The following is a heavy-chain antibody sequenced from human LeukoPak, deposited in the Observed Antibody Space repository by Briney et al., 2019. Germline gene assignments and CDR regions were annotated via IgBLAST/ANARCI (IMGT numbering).Heavy chain of an antibody. CDR2: TKQDGSGK. J-gene: IGHJ4*02. CDR3: ARDSGGQRGY. CDR1: GFTFDSYW. D-gene: IGHD1-26*01. V-gene: IGHV3-7*01. Sequence: GGSLRLSCAASGFTFDSYWMSWVRQAPGKGLEWVANTKQDGSGKYYVDSVKGRFTISRDNAKNSLYLQMNSLRAEDTAVYYCARDSGGQRGYWGQGTLVTVSS.